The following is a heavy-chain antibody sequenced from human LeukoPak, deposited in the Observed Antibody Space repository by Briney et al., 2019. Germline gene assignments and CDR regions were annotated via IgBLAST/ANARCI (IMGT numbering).Heavy chain of an antibody. CDR1: GYTFTGYY. D-gene: IGHD4-17*01. CDR2: INPNSGGT. Sequence: GASVKVSCKASGYTFTGYYMHWVRQAPGQGLEWMGWINPNSGGTNYAQKFQGRVTMTRDTSISTAYMELSRLTSDDTAVYYCARGDYRPYYYYMDVWGRGTTVTISS. J-gene: IGHJ6*03. CDR3: ARGDYRPYYYYMDV. V-gene: IGHV1-2*02.